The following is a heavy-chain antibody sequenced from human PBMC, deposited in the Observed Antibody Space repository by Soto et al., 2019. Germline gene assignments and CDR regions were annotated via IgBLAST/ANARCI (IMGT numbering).Heavy chain of an antibody. V-gene: IGHV3-48*02. CDR2: ISRSSTGI. CDR3: ARAVTWGVDV. D-gene: IGHD3-10*01. CDR1: GFTFSLYS. Sequence: EVQLVESGGGLVQPGGSLRLSCAASGFTFSLYSMSWVRQAPGKGLEWVSYISRSSTGIHYADSVKGRVTISRDDVTNSMHLQMNSRRDGDTAVYYCARAVTWGVDVWGQGTTVSISS. J-gene: IGHJ6*01.